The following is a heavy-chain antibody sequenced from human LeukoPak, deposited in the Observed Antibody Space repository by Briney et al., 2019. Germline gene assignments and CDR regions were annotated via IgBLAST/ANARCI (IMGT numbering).Heavy chain of an antibody. Sequence: GASVKVSCKASGYTFTGYYMHWVRQAPGQGLEWMGWINPNSGGTNYAQKFQGRVTMTRDTSISTAYMELSRLRSDDTAVYYCARPLSRAAAAEFDYWGQGTLVTVSS. CDR1: GYTFTGYY. CDR3: ARPLSRAAAAEFDY. V-gene: IGHV1-2*02. CDR2: INPNSGGT. J-gene: IGHJ4*02. D-gene: IGHD6-13*01.